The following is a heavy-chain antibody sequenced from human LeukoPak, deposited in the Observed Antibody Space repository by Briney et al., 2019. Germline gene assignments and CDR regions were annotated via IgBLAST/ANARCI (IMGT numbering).Heavy chain of an antibody. CDR1: GGSFSGYY. J-gene: IGHJ3*02. CDR3: ARERPPPQYSSGDRATPIGLVFHPKDAFDI. Sequence: PSETLSLTCAVYGGSFSGYYWSWIRRPPGKGLEWIGEINHSGSTNYNPSLKSRVTISVDTSKNQFSLKLSSVTAADTAVYYCARERPPPQYSSGDRATPIGLVFHPKDAFDIWGQGTMVTVSS. CDR2: INHSGST. D-gene: IGHD6-19*01. V-gene: IGHV4-34*01.